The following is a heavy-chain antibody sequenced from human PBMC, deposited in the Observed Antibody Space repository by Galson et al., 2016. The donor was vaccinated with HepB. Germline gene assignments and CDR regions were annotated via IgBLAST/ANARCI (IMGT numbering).Heavy chain of an antibody. V-gene: IGHV3-11*01. CDR1: GFTFSDYY. CDR2: ISGRRNKI. J-gene: IGHJ6*02. CDR3: ARDRYRGGDCCYGMDV. D-gene: IGHD2-21*01. Sequence: SLRLSCAASGFTFSDYYMSWIRQAPGKGLEWVAYISGRRNKIYYEDSVRGRFTISRDNAKNSLYLQMSSLRAEDTAVYYCARDRYRGGDCCYGMDVWGQGTTVTVSS.